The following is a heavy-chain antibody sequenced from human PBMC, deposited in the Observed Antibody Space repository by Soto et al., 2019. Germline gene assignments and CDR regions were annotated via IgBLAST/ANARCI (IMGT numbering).Heavy chain of an antibody. J-gene: IGHJ4*02. CDR3: AKDAVYGDGLWLAGN. V-gene: IGHV3-23*01. CDR1: GFSVSRYA. D-gene: IGHD2-21*02. CDR2: MTGSGGDI. Sequence: GGSLRLSCAASGFSVSRYAMMWVRQPPGKGQEWVAGMTGSGGDIRYADPVKGRFTISKDNSKNTLCLQMNSLRAEDTAIYYCAKDAVYGDGLWLAGNWGQGTLVTVSS.